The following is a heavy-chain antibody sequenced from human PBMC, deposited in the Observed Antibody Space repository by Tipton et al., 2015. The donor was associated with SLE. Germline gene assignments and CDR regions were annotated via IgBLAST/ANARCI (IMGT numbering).Heavy chain of an antibody. J-gene: IGHJ4*02. Sequence: TLSLTCAVSGGSISSGGYSWSWIRQPPGKGLEWIGYIYHSGSTYYNPSLKSRVTISVDRSKNQFSLKLSSVTAADTAVYYCARKKGAIAAFDYWGQGTLVTVS. D-gene: IGHD1-26*01. CDR3: ARKKGAIAAFDY. CDR2: IYHSGST. V-gene: IGHV4-30-2*01. CDR1: GGSISSGGYS.